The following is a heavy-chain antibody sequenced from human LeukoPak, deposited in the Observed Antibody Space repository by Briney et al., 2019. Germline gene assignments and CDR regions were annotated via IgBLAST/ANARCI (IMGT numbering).Heavy chain of an antibody. CDR2: ISSSGSTI. CDR1: GFTFSSYE. J-gene: IGHJ3*02. D-gene: IGHD2-21*02. CDR3: ARFCGGDCYFRQDAFDI. V-gene: IGHV3-48*03. Sequence: GGSLRLSCAASGFTFSSYEMNWVRQAPGKGLEWVSYISSSGSTIYYADSVKGRFTISRDNAKNSLYPQMNSLRAEDTAVYYCARFCGGDCYFRQDAFDIWGQGTMVTVSS.